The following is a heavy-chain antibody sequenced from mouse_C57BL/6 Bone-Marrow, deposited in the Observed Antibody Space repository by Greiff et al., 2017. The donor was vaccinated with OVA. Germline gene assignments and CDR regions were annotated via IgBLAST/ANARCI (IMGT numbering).Heavy chain of an antibody. Sequence: VQLQQPGAELVKPGASVKMSCKASGYTFTSYWITWVKQRPGQGLEWIGDIYPGSGSTNYNEKFKSKATLTVDTSSSTAYMQLSSLTSEDSAVYYGARDYYGSSHWYFDVWGTGTTVTVSS. V-gene: IGHV1-55*01. D-gene: IGHD1-1*01. J-gene: IGHJ1*03. CDR3: ARDYYGSSHWYFDV. CDR2: IYPGSGST. CDR1: GYTFTSYW.